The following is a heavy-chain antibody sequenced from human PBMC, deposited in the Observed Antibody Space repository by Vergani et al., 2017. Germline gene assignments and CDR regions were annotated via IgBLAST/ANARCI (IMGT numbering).Heavy chain of an antibody. CDR3: ASGGRGTNRHYYGMDV. CDR1: GGTFSSYA. J-gene: IGHJ6*02. CDR2: IIPIFGTA. V-gene: IGHV1-69*13. Sequence: QVQLVQSGAEVKKPGSSVKVSCKASGGTFSSYAISWVRQAPGQGLEWMGRIIPIFGTANYAQKFQGRVTITADESTSTAYMEVSSLRSEDTAVYYWASGGRGTNRHYYGMDVWGQGTTVTVSS. D-gene: IGHD1-7*01.